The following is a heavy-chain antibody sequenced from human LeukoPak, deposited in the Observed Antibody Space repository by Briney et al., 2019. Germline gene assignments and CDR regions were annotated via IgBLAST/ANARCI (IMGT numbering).Heavy chain of an antibody. J-gene: IGHJ4*02. Sequence: PGGSLRLSCAASGFTFSSYEMNWVRQAPGKGLEGVAYISSSGSTIYYADSVKGGFTISRDNAKNSLYLQMNSLRAEDTAVYYCARLSRVSGHWGQGTLVTVSS. CDR3: ARLSRVSGH. CDR1: GFTFSSYE. CDR2: ISSSGSTI. V-gene: IGHV3-48*03. D-gene: IGHD3-16*02.